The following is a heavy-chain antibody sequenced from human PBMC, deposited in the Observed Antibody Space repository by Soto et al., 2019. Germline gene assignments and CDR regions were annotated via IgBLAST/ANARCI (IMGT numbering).Heavy chain of an antibody. CDR1: GYTFTSHA. J-gene: IGHJ6*02. D-gene: IGHD2-2*02. V-gene: IGHV1-3*01. CDR2: INAGNGNT. CDR3: ARLQVPAAIGYYGMDV. Sequence: ASVKVSCKASGYTFTSHAMHWVRQAPGQRLEWMGWINAGNGNTKYSQKFQGRVTITRDTSASIAYMELSSLRSEDTAVYYCARLQVPAAIGYYGMDVWGQGTTVTVSS.